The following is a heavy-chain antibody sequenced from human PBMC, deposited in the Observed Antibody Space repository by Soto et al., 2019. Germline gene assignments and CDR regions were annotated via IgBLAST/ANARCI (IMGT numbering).Heavy chain of an antibody. J-gene: IGHJ4*02. V-gene: IGHV3-15*07. Sequence: EVQLVESGGGLVKPGGSLRLSCAASGFSFTNAWMNWVRQAPGKGLEWVGRIKTNAEAETTDYSTPVKGIFTISRDDSKNTHYHQLNSPTVEDTAVYYSTTGSDEGYWGQGALVTAAS. D-gene: IGHD1-26*01. CDR2: IKTNAEAETT. CDR1: GFSFTNAW. CDR3: TTGSDEGY.